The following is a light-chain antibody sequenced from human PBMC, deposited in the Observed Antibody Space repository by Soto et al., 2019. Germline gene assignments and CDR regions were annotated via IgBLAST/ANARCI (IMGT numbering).Light chain of an antibody. Sequence: DIVMTQSPDSLAVSLGERATISCKSSQSVLYRSNNKNYLAWYQQKPGQPPKLLIYWASTRESGVPDRFSGXXXXXXXXXTISSLQAEDVAVYSCQQYYTTPTFGQGTKVEIK. CDR1: QSVLYRSNNKNY. CDR3: QQYYTTPT. J-gene: IGKJ1*01. V-gene: IGKV4-1*01. CDR2: WAS.